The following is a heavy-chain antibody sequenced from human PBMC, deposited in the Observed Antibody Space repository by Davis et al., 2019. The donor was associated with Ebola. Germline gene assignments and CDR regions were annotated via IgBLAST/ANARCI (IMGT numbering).Heavy chain of an antibody. Sequence: PGGSLRLSCVASGFTFRSFAMSWVRQAPGKGLECVSTMTGSGENTYYADSVKGRFTISKDNSKMTLFLQMNSLRAEDTAVYYCAKKEKVGSGSPYDLDYWGQGTLVAVSS. J-gene: IGHJ4*02. CDR1: GFTFRSFA. V-gene: IGHV3-23*01. CDR3: AKKEKVGSGSPYDLDY. D-gene: IGHD3-10*01. CDR2: MTGSGENT.